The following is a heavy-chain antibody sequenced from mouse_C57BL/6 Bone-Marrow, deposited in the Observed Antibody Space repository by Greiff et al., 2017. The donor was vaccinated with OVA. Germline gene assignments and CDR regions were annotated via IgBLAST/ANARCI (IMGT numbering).Heavy chain of an antibody. J-gene: IGHJ2*01. CDR2: INPSSGYT. D-gene: IGHD1-1*01. CDR1: GYTFTSYW. V-gene: IGHV1-7*01. CDR3: ARRRTRGSSYYFDY. Sequence: QVQLKESGAELAKPGASVKLSCKASGYTFTSYWMHWVKQRPGQGLEWIGYINPSSGYTKYNQKFKEKATLTADKSYSTAYMQLSSLTYEDSAVYYCARRRTRGSSYYFDYWGQGTTLTVSS.